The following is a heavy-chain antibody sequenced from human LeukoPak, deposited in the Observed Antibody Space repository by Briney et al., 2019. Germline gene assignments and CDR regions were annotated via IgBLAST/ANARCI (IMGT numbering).Heavy chain of an antibody. CDR1: GFTVSSNY. Sequence: PGGSLILSCAASGFTVSSNYMSWVRHAPGKGLEWCSVIFSGGSTYYADSVKGRFTISRDNSKNTLYLQMNSLRAEDTAVYYCARSLEGLSYYYYGMDVWGQGTTVTVSS. CDR2: IFSGGST. D-gene: IGHD3-3*01. J-gene: IGHJ6*02. CDR3: ARSLEGLSYYYYGMDV. V-gene: IGHV3-53*01.